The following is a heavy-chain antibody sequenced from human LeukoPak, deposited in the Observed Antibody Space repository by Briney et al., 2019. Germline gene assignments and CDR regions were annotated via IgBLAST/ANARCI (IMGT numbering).Heavy chain of an antibody. CDR1: GGSISSSSYY. D-gene: IGHD2-2*02. CDR2: IYYSGST. V-gene: IGHV4-39*01. Sequence: PSETLSLTCTVSGGSISSSSYYWGWIRQPPGKGLEWIGSIYYSGSTYYNPSLKSRVTISVDTSKNQFSLKLSSVTAADTAVYYCARAPPQYCSSTSCYRARGAFDIWGQGTMVTVSS. CDR3: ARAPPQYCSSTSCYRARGAFDI. J-gene: IGHJ3*02.